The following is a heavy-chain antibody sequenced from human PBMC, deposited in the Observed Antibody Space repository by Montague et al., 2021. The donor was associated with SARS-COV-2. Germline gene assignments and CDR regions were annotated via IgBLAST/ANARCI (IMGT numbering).Heavy chain of an antibody. D-gene: IGHD6-19*01. J-gene: IGHJ4*02. Sequence: CAISGDSVSGPGAAWNWIRQSPSRHCDFLGRPHYRSEWHTDYAVSVEGRLAIDADTSKNQFSLQLHSVTPEDSAVYYCASGWILFDWGQGTLVTVSS. CDR1: GDSVSGPGAA. CDR2: PHYRSEWHT. CDR3: ASGWILFD. V-gene: IGHV6-1*01.